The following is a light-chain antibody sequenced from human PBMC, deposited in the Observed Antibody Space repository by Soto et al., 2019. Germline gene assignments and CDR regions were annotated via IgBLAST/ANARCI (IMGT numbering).Light chain of an antibody. CDR3: QQSYSVPWT. CDR2: GTS. CDR1: QSISSY. J-gene: IGKJ1*01. Sequence: DIQMTQSPSSLSASVGDRVTITCRASQSISSYLNWYQHKTGKAPKVLINGTSNLESGVPSRFSGSGSGTDFTLTISSLQPEDFATYYCQQSYSVPWTFGQGTKVDIK. V-gene: IGKV1-39*01.